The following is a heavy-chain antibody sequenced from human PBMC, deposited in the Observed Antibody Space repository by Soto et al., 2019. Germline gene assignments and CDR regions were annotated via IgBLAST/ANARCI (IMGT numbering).Heavy chain of an antibody. CDR1: GFTFSSYG. Sequence: GGSLRLSCAASGFTFSSYGMHWVRQAPGKGLEWVAVISYDGSNKYYADSVKGRFTISRDNSKNTLYLQMNSLRAEDTAVYYRANEPKDIVVVPAAAGDYYYGMDVWGQGTTVTVSS. CDR2: ISYDGSNK. CDR3: ANEPKDIVVVPAAAGDYYYGMDV. J-gene: IGHJ6*02. D-gene: IGHD2-2*01. V-gene: IGHV3-30*18.